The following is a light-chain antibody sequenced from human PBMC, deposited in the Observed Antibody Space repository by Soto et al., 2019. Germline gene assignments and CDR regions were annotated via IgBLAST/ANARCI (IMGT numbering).Light chain of an antibody. Sequence: EIVLTQSPGTLSLSPGERATLSCRASQSVSSSYLAWYQQKPGQAPRLLIYGASSRATGIPDRFSGSGSETAFTLTISRLEPEEFAVYYCQQYGSSSWTFGQGTKVEIK. CDR3: QQYGSSSWT. V-gene: IGKV3-20*01. CDR1: QSVSSSY. CDR2: GAS. J-gene: IGKJ1*01.